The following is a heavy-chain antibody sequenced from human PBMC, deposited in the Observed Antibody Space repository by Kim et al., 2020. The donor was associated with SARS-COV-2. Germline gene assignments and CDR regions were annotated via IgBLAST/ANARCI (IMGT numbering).Heavy chain of an antibody. V-gene: IGHV3-23*01. D-gene: IGHD6-6*01. J-gene: IGHJ5*02. CDR3: AKDKGEYPSLYWFDP. CDR2: VSGSGGRT. Sequence: GGSLRLSCAASGFTFRSYAMSWVRQTPGKGLEWVSAVSGSGGRTYSADSVKGRFTISRDNSNNTLYLQLNSLRVEDTAIYYCAKDKGEYPSLYWFDPWGQGTLVTVSS. CDR1: GFTFRSYA.